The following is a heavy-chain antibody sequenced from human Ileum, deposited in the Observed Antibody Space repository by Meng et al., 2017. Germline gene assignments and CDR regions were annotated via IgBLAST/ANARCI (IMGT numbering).Heavy chain of an antibody. J-gene: IGHJ1*01. V-gene: IGHV4-4*02. D-gene: IGHD6-13*01. CDR2: IPHRGSS. CDR1: GDSITNHKS. CDR3: ARTAGYSSNWYKYFQH. Sequence: VQLRESGAAPVKPSHTLSLTCAGSGDSITNHKSWAWVRQPPGKGLEWIGEIPHRGSSAYNPSLKSRVSMSIDKSKSQFSLELTSVTAADTAVYYCARTAGYSSNWYKYFQHWGLGTLVTVSS.